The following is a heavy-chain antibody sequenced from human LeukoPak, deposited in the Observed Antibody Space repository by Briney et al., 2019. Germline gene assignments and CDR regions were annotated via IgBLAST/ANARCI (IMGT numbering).Heavy chain of an antibody. J-gene: IGHJ4*02. CDR2: INHSGST. CDR3: ARGRISSGGSCYGIDY. V-gene: IGHV4-34*01. CDR1: GGSFSGYY. Sequence: PSETQSLTCAVYGGSFSGYYWSWIRQPPGKRLEWIGEINHSGSTNYNPSLKSRVTISVDTSKNQFSLKLSSVTAADTAVYYCARGRISSGGSCYGIDYWGQGTLVTVSS. D-gene: IGHD2-15*01.